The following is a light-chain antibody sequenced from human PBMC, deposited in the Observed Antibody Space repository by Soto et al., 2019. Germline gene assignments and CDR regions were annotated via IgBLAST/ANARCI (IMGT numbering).Light chain of an antibody. Sequence: EIVLTQSPGTLSLSPGERATLSCRASQRVGNNYLAWYQHKPGQAPRLLIYGTSTRATGIPDRFSGSGSATDFTLTISRLEPEDFAVYYCQQYGSSPPITFGQGTRLEIK. CDR3: QQYGSSPPIT. V-gene: IGKV3-20*01. CDR1: QRVGNNY. CDR2: GTS. J-gene: IGKJ5*01.